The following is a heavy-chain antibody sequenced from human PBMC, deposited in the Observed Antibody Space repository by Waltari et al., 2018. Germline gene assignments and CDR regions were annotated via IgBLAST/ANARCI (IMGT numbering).Heavy chain of an antibody. J-gene: IGHJ4*02. CDR2: ISAYNGYT. CDR3: ARVGDDFWSGYFDY. D-gene: IGHD3-3*01. V-gene: IGHV1-18*04. CDR1: GYTFTSYG. Sequence: QVQLVQSGAEVKKPGASVKVSCKASGYTFTSYGINWVRQAPGQGREWMGRISAYNGYTNEAQKVQGRVTMTTDTSTSTAYMELRSLRSDDTAVYYCARVGDDFWSGYFDYWGQGTLVTVSS.